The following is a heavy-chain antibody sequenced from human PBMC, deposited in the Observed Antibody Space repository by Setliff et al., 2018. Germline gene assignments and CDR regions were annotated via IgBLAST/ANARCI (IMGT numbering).Heavy chain of an antibody. CDR2: IWFDGSYK. CDR1: GFSFSSYG. J-gene: IGHJ4*02. CDR3: ARQATDY. Sequence: GGSLRLSCAASGFSFSSYGMHWVRQAPGKGLEWVAVIWFDGSYKKYADSVKGRFSISRDNPKNMVYLQMSSLRAEDTALYYCARQATDYWGQGTLVTVSS. V-gene: IGHV3-33*01.